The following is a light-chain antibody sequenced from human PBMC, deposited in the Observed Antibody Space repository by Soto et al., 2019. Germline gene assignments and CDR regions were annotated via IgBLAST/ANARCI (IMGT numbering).Light chain of an antibody. CDR3: QQYGSSPFT. Sequence: EIVMTQSPATLSVSPGERVTLSCRASQSFIIYLACYQHKPGQAPRLLIYGASRRATGIPDRFSGSGSGTDFTLTISRLEPEDFAVYYCQQYGSSPFTFGPGTKVDNK. V-gene: IGKV3-20*01. J-gene: IGKJ3*01. CDR1: QSFIIY. CDR2: GAS.